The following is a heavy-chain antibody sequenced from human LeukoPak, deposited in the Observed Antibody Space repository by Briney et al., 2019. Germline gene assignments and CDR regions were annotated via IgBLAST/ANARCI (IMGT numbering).Heavy chain of an antibody. CDR3: ARGFGIYAFDI. Sequence: SETLSLTCTVSGGSISSYYWSWIRQPPGKGLEWIGYIYYSGSTNYNPSLKSRVTISVDTSKNQFSLKLGSVTAADTAVYYCARGFGIYAFDIWGQGTMVTVSS. CDR1: GGSISSYY. D-gene: IGHD3-3*02. V-gene: IGHV4-59*01. CDR2: IYYSGST. J-gene: IGHJ3*02.